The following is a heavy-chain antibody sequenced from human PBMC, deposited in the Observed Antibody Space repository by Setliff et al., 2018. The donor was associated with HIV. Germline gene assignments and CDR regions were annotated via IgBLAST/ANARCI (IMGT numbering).Heavy chain of an antibody. CDR3: ARDQQWLVPDAFDI. J-gene: IGHJ3*02. D-gene: IGHD6-19*01. Sequence: GGSLRLSCAASGFTFRTYAMHWVRQAPGKGLEWVAVISYDGSNKYYADSVKGRFTLSRDNSKNTLYLQMNSLRAGDTAVYYCARDQQWLVPDAFDIWGQGTMVTVSS. V-gene: IGHV3-30*04. CDR2: ISYDGSNK. CDR1: GFTFRTYA.